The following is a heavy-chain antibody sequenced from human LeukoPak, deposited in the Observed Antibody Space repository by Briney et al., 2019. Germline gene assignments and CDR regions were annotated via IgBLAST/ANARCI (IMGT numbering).Heavy chain of an antibody. CDR1: GGSISSSNW. J-gene: IGHJ4*02. CDR3: ARGLGFSTVTGYYFDY. V-gene: IGHV4-4*02. D-gene: IGHD4-17*01. Sequence: SETLSLTCAVSGGSISSSNWWSWVRQPPGKGLEWIGEIYHSGSTNYNPSLKSRVTISVDTSKNQFSLKLSSVTAADTAVYYCARGLGFSTVTGYYFDYWGQGTLVTVSS. CDR2: IYHSGST.